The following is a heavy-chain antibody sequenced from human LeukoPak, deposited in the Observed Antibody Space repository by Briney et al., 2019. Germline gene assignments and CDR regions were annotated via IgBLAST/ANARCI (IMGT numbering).Heavy chain of an antibody. CDR3: ATGKYSSSWEGLLDY. CDR1: GYTLTELS. CDR2: FYPEDGET. V-gene: IGHV1-24*01. Sequence: ASVTVSCKVSGYTLTELSMHWVRQAPGKGIEWMGGFYPEDGETMYAQKFQGRVTMTEDTSTDTAYMELSSLRSEDTAVYYCATGKYSSSWEGLLDYWGQGTLVTVSS. J-gene: IGHJ4*02. D-gene: IGHD6-13*01.